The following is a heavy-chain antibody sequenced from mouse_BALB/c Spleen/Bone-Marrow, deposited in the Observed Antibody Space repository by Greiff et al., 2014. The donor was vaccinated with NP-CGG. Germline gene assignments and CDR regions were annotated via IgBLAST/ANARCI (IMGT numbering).Heavy chain of an antibody. CDR2: IWAGGGT. J-gene: IGHJ2*01. D-gene: IGHD2-10*01. V-gene: IGHV2-9*02. CDR3: ATSYYGTYLYYFDY. Sequence: VHLVESGPGLVAPSQSLSITCTVSGFSLTSYCVHWVRQPPGRGLEWLGVIWAGGGTNYNSALVSRLSISKGNSKSQVFLKMNSLQTDDTAVYYCATSYYGTYLYYFDYWGQGTILTVSS. CDR1: GFSLTSYC.